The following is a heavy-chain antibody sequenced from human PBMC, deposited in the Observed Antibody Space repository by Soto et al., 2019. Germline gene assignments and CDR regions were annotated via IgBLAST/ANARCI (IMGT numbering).Heavy chain of an antibody. Sequence: EVQLVESGGGLVKPGGSLRLSCAASGFTFSSYSMNWVRQAPGKGLEWVSSISSSSSYIYYADSVKGRFTISRENAKNPLYLQMTSTRAEDTVVYCCAGDPAYVDTDLPRDYWGQGTPVTVSS. CDR3: AGDPAYVDTDLPRDY. CDR1: GFTFSSYS. D-gene: IGHD5-18*01. CDR2: ISSSSSYI. J-gene: IGHJ4*01. V-gene: IGHV3-21*01.